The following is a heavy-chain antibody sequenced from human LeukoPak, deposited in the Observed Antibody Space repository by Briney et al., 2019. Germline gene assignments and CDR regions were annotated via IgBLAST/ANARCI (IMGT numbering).Heavy chain of an antibody. CDR1: GFTFGDYA. CDR3: TRAFYDYGGNLFDY. J-gene: IGHJ4*02. Sequence: GGSLRLSCTASGFTFGDYAMSWFRQAPGKGLGWVGFIRSKAYGGTTEYAASVKGRFTISRDDSKSIAYLQMNSLKTEDTAVYYCTRAFYDYGGNLFDYWGQGTLVTVSS. CDR2: IRSKAYGGTT. D-gene: IGHD4-23*01. V-gene: IGHV3-49*03.